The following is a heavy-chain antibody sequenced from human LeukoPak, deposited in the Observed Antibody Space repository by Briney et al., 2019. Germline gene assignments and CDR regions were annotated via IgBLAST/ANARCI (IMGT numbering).Heavy chain of an antibody. CDR2: INPNSGGT. CDR1: GYTFTGYY. J-gene: IGHJ5*02. CDR3: ARAGGRSWFDL. V-gene: IGHV1-2*02. Sequence: ASVKVSCKASGYTFTGYYMHWVRQAPGQGLEWMGWINPNSGGTNYAQKFQGRVTMTTDTSMSTAYMELSRLTSDDTAVYYCARAGGRSWFDLWGQGTLVTVSS.